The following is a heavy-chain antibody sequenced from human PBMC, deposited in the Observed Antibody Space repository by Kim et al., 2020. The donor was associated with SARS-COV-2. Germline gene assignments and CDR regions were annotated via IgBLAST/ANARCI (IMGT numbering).Heavy chain of an antibody. CDR2: IKQDGSEK. CDR1: GFTFSSYW. D-gene: IGHD3-10*01. V-gene: IGHV3-7*03. Sequence: GGSLRLSCAASGFTFSSYWMSWVRQAPGKGLEWVANIKQDGSEKYYVDSVKGRFTISRDNAKNSLYLQMNSLRAEDTAVYYCARAYYYGSGIPPGYFDYWGQGTLVTVSS. CDR3: ARAYYYGSGIPPGYFDY. J-gene: IGHJ4*02.